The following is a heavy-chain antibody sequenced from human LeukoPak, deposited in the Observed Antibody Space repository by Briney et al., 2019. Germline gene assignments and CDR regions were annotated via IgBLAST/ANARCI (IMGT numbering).Heavy chain of an antibody. J-gene: IGHJ6*02. Sequence: PGGSLRLSCAASGFTFSSYGMHWVRQAPGKGLEWVAVISYDGSNKYYADSVKGRFTISRDNSKNTLYLQMNSLRAEDTAVYYCAKGLRWPYYYYYGMDVWGQGTTVTVSS. CDR1: GFTFSSYG. CDR2: ISYDGSNK. CDR3: AKGLRWPYYYYYGMDV. V-gene: IGHV3-30*18. D-gene: IGHD4-23*01.